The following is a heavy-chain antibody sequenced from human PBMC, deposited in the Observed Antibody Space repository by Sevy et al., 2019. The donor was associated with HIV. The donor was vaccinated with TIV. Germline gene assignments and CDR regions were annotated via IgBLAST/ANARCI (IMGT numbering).Heavy chain of an antibody. J-gene: IGHJ6*02. CDR2: IYYSGST. CDR1: GDSISSYY. Sequence: SETLSLTCTVSGDSISSYYWSWIRQPPGKGVEWIGYIYYSGSTNYNPSLKSRVAISKDTSKNQFSLKLSSVTAADTAVYYCARALQDYYYGMDVWGQGTTVTVSS. V-gene: IGHV4-59*01. CDR3: ARALQDYYYGMDV.